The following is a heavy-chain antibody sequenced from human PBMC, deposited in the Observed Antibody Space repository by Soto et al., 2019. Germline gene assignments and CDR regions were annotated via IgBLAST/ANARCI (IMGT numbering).Heavy chain of an antibody. CDR2: IYYSGST. J-gene: IGHJ5*02. Sequence: PSETLSLTCTVSGGSISSYYWSWIRQPPGKGLEWIGYIYYSGSTNYNPSLKSRVTISVDTSKNQFSLKLSSVTAADTAVYYCARVDCSGGSCFTSRFDPWGQGTLVTVSS. CDR3: ARVDCSGGSCFTSRFDP. CDR1: GGSISSYY. V-gene: IGHV4-59*01. D-gene: IGHD2-15*01.